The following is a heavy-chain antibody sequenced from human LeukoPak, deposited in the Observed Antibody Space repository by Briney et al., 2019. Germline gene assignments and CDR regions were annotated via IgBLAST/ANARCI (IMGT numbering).Heavy chain of an antibody. D-gene: IGHD1-26*01. V-gene: IGHV3-7*01. J-gene: IGHJ4*02. CDR1: GFIFSNVW. Sequence: PGGSLRLSCAASGFIFSNVWMIWVRQAPGKGLEWVANIKQDGGEQNYVDSVKGRFTISRDNAKNSLYLQMNSLRAEDTALYYCARDKVVGATNFDFWGQGTLVTVSS. CDR3: ARDKVVGATNFDF. CDR2: IKQDGGEQ.